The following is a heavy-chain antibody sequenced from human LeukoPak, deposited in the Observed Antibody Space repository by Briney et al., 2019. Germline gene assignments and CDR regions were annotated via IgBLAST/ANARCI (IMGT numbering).Heavy chain of an antibody. Sequence: KPGASVKVSCKASGYTFTCYYMHLMRQAPGQGLVCMGCINPNSGDTNYGQKDQGRVTMTRDTSISTAYMELSRLRSDDTAVYYCARDLILASSTSHIFDYWGQGTLVTVSS. CDR1: GYTFTCYY. CDR3: ARDLILASSTSHIFDY. J-gene: IGHJ4*02. V-gene: IGHV1-2*02. CDR2: INPNSGDT. D-gene: IGHD2-2*01.